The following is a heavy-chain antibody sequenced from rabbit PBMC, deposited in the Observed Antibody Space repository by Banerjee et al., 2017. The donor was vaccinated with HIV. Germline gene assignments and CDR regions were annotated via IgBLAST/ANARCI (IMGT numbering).Heavy chain of an antibody. CDR3: ARGFPYASSSGYYFL. J-gene: IGHJ4*01. V-gene: IGHV1S7*01. CDR2: IDPVFGST. D-gene: IGHD1-1*01. CDR1: GFDFSSYY. Sequence: QLKESGGGLVQPGGSLKLSCKASGFDFSSYYMSWVRQAPGKGLEWIGYIDPVFGSTYYASWVNGRFTISSHNAQNTLYLQLNSLTAADTATYFCARGFPYASSSGYYFLWGPGTLVTVS.